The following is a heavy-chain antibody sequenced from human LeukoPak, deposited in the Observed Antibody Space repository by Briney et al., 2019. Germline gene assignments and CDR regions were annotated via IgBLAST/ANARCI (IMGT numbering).Heavy chain of an antibody. V-gene: IGHV1-2*02. CDR1: GYTFTVYY. Sequence: ASVKVSCKASGYTFTVYYMHWVRQAPGQGLEWMGWINPNSGGTNYAQKFQGRVTMTRDTSISTAYMELSRLRSDDTAVYYCARARGKAGIAAAGTSKIRFDPWGQGTLVTVSS. D-gene: IGHD6-13*01. CDR3: ARARGKAGIAAAGTSKIRFDP. J-gene: IGHJ5*02. CDR2: INPNSGGT.